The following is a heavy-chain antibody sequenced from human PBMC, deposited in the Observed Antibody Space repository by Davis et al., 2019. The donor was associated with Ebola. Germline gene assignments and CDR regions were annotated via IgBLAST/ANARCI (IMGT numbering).Heavy chain of an antibody. D-gene: IGHD3-22*01. CDR3: ARPGGWLFAWVDY. J-gene: IGHJ4*02. CDR2: IKQDESEK. CDR1: GFTFSSYW. V-gene: IGHV3-7*03. Sequence: GESLKISCAASGFTFSSYWMSWVRQAPGKGLEWVANIKQDESEKYYVDSVKGRFTISRDNAKNSLYLQMNSLRAEDTAVYYCARPGGWLFAWVDYWGQGTLVTVSS.